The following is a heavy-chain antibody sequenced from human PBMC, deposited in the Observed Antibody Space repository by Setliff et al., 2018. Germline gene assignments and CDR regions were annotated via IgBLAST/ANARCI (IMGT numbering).Heavy chain of an antibody. CDR1: GDSISSSSYY. V-gene: IGHV4-39*02. J-gene: IGHJ4*02. CDR2: INYSGIT. Sequence: PSETLSLTCSASGDSISSSSYYWGWIRQPPGKGLEWIGSINYSGITYYSPSLKSRVIVSVDTSKDQFSLKLSSVTAADTAVYYCARDRVVVLAGRRGFYFDYWGQGTLVTVSS. CDR3: ARDRVVVLAGRRGFYFDY. D-gene: IGHD2-15*01.